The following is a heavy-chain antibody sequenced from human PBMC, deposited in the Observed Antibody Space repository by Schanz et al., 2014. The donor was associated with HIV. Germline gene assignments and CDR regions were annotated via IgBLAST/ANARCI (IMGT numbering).Heavy chain of an antibody. D-gene: IGHD3-22*01. Sequence: EVQLVESGGGLVQPGGSLRLSWAASGFTFSSYWMTWVRQAPGKGLEMVANMNQDGSRKYYVDSVKGRFTISRDNAANSLFLQMNSLRAEDTAVYYCVHDDSDNDGFDMWGQGTMVTVS. V-gene: IGHV3-7*01. CDR3: VHDDSDNDGFDM. J-gene: IGHJ3*02. CDR2: MNQDGSRK. CDR1: GFTFSSYW.